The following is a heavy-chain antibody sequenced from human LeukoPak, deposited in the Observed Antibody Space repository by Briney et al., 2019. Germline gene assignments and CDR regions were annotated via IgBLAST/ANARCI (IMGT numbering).Heavy chain of an antibody. D-gene: IGHD1-7*01. CDR3: ARVGTVLDGGY. CDR1: GGSTSSDY. CDR2: IYYSGGT. J-gene: IGHJ4*02. V-gene: IGHV4-59*01. Sequence: SETLSLTCTVYGGSTSSDYWSWIRQPPGKGLDWIGYIYYSGGTNYNPSLKSRVTISVDTSKKQFSLKLSSVTAADTAVYYCARVGTVLDGGYWGQGILVTVSS.